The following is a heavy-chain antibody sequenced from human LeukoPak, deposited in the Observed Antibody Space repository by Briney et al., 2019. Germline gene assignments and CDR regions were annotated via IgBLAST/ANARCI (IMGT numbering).Heavy chain of an antibody. CDR3: ARDSKAAAGIGWRLVYFDL. D-gene: IGHD6-13*01. Sequence: SETLSLTCTVSGGSISSSSYYWSWIRQPAGKGLEWIGRIYTSGSTNYNPSLKSRVTISVDTSKNQFSLKLRSVTAADTAVYYCARDSKAAAGIGWRLVYFDLWGRGTLVTVSS. CDR2: IYTSGST. J-gene: IGHJ2*01. V-gene: IGHV4-61*02. CDR1: GGSISSSSYY.